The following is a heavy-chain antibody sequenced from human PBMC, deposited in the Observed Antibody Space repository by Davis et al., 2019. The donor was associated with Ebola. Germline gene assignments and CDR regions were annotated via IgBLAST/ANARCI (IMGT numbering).Heavy chain of an antibody. Sequence: GGSLRLSCAASGFTFSSYAMSWVRQAPGKGLEWVSAISGSGGSTYYADSVKGRFTISRDNSKNTLYLQMNSLRAEDTAVYYCAKGDGGYDFWSGYLFFKAFDYWGQGTLVTVSS. CDR2: ISGSGGST. V-gene: IGHV3-23*01. CDR1: GFTFSSYA. D-gene: IGHD3-3*01. J-gene: IGHJ4*02. CDR3: AKGDGGYDFWSGYLFFKAFDY.